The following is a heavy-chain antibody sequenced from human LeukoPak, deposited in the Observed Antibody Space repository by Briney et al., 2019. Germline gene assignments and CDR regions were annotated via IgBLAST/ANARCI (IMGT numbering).Heavy chain of an antibody. CDR1: GFTFTSYW. CDR2: IKQDGSEK. V-gene: IGHV3-7*05. Sequence: GESLRLSCAASGFTFTSYWMSWVRQAPGKGLEWVANIKQDGSEKYYVDSVKGRFTISRDNAKNSLYLQMNSLRAEDTALYYCARIGGYCYGPGYWGQGTLVTVSS. J-gene: IGHJ4*02. D-gene: IGHD5-18*01. CDR3: ARIGGYCYGPGY.